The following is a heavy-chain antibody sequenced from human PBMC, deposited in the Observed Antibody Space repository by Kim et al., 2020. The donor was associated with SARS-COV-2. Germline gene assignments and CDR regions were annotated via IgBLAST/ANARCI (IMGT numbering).Heavy chain of an antibody. CDR3: AKKYSSSSDYYYYYYMDV. CDR1: GFTFSSYA. J-gene: IGHJ6*03. D-gene: IGHD6-6*01. CDR2: ISGSGGST. V-gene: IGHV3-23*01. Sequence: GGSLRLSCAASGFTFSSYAMSWVRQAPGKGLEWVSAISGSGGSTYYADSVKGRFTISRDNSKNTLYLQVNSLRAEDTAVYYCAKKYSSSSDYYYYYYMDVWGKGSTVTVAS.